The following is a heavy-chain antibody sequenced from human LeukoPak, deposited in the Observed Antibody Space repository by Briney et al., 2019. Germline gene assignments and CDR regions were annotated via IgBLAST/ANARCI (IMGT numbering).Heavy chain of an antibody. CDR1: VGPFSDYY. CDR2: INHSGSA. Sequence: SETLSLTCAVFVGPFSDYYWSWIRRPPGKGLEWLGEINHSGSANYMPSLKSRVSISVDTSKNQFSLRLSPVTAADTAFYYCARGRFGGHSYYSMDVWGKGTAVTVSS. CDR3: ARGRFGGHSYYSMDV. J-gene: IGHJ6*03. V-gene: IGHV4-34*01. D-gene: IGHD3-3*01.